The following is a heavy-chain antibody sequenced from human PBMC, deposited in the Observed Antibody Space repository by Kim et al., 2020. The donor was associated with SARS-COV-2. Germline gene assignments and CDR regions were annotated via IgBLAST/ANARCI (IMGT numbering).Heavy chain of an antibody. V-gene: IGHV3-74*01. J-gene: IGHJ6*01. Sequence: ADSVGGRFTISRDNAKSTVFLQINHLRVEDTAVYYCARTSPYSRGYGMDVWGQGTAVTVSS. D-gene: IGHD3-22*01. CDR3: ARTSPYSRGYGMDV.